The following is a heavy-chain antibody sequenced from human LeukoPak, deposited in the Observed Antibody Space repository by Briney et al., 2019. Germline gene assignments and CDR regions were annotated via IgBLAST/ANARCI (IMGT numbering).Heavy chain of an antibody. J-gene: IGHJ6*02. V-gene: IGHV5-51*01. D-gene: IGHD4-4*01. CDR2: IYPGDSDT. CDR1: GYSFTSYW. Sequence: GESLKISCKGSGYSFTSYWIGWVRQMPGKGLEWMGIIYPGDSDTRYSPSFQGQVTISADKSISTAYLQWSSLKASDTAMYYRARHSTVTLIRYGMDVWGQGTTVTVSS. CDR3: ARHSTVTLIRYGMDV.